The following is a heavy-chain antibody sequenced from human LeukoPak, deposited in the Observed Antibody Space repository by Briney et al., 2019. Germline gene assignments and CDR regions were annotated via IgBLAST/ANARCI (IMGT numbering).Heavy chain of an antibody. CDR1: GGSISSSNYY. J-gene: IGHJ4*02. D-gene: IGHD6-19*01. Sequence: SETLSLTCTVSGGSISSSNYYWCWIRQRPGKGLEWIGTISNRGSTYYNPSLKSRVTISVDTSKNQLSLKLSSVTAADTAIFYCARQRAVAGTEDYWGQGTLVTVSS. CDR2: ISNRGST. CDR3: ARQRAVAGTEDY. V-gene: IGHV4-39*01.